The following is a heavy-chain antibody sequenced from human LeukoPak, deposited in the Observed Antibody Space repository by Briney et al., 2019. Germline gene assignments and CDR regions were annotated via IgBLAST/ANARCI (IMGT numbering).Heavy chain of an antibody. V-gene: IGHV4-34*01. Sequence: SETLSLTCAVSGGSFSSYYWIWIRQPPGKGLEWIGEINHSGSTSSNPSLKNRVSMSVDTSKSHFSLRLSSVTAADTAVYYCARGQGRGFDPWGQGTLVIVSS. CDR2: INHSGST. CDR1: GGSFSSYY. CDR3: ARGQGRGFDP. J-gene: IGHJ5*02.